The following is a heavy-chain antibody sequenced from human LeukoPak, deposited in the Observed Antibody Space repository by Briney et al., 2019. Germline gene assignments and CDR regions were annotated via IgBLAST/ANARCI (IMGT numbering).Heavy chain of an antibody. CDR3: ARESVTEGSGSYYSFPTYFDY. CDR2: ISRSGSTI. CDR1: GFTLSSYE. J-gene: IGHJ4*02. D-gene: IGHD3-10*01. V-gene: IGHV3-48*03. Sequence: GRSLRLSCAASGFTLSSYEINWVRQAPRKGLEWVSYISRSGSTIYYADSVKGRFTISRDNAKNSLYLQMNSLRAEDMAVYYCARESVTEGSGSYYSFPTYFDYWGQGTLVTVSS.